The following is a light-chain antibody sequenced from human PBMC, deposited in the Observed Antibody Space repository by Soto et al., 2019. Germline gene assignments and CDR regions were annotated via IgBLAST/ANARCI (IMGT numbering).Light chain of an antibody. CDR1: SSDVGGYNY. V-gene: IGLV2-14*01. Sequence: QSALTQPASVSGSPGQSITISCTGTSSDVGGYNYVSWYQQHPGKAPKLMIYEVSNRPSGVSNRFSGSKSGNTASLTISGLQAEDEADSYCSSYTSSSTLVFGTGTKLTAL. CDR3: SSYTSSSTLV. J-gene: IGLJ1*01. CDR2: EVS.